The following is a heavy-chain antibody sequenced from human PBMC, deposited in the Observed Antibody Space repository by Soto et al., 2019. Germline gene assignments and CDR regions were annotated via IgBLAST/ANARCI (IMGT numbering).Heavy chain of an antibody. V-gene: IGHV3-73*01. CDR2: IRSKANSYAT. CDR1: GVTFSGSA. D-gene: IGHD2-2*01. J-gene: IGHJ6*02. Sequence: GGSVRLSCAASGVTFSGSAMHWVRQASGKGLEWVGRIRSKANSYATAYAASVKGRFTISRDDSKNTAYLQMNSLRAEDTAVYYCARDRLDCISTSCSNYYYYGMDVWGQGTTVTVSS. CDR3: ARDRLDCISTSCSNYYYYGMDV.